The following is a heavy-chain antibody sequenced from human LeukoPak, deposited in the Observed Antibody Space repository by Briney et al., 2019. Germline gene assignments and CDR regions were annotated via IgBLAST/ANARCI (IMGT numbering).Heavy chain of an antibody. D-gene: IGHD3-10*02. CDR1: GFTFSSYS. Sequence: GGSLRLSCAASGFTFSSYSMNWVRQAPGKGLEWVSYISSGSTIYYADSVKGRFTISRDNAKNSLYLQMNSLRAEDTAVYYCAELGITMIGGVWGKGTTVTISS. CDR3: AELGITMIGGV. V-gene: IGHV3-48*04. CDR2: ISSGSTI. J-gene: IGHJ6*04.